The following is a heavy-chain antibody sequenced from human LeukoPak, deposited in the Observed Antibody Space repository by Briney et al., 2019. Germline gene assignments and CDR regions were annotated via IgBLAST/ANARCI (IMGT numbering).Heavy chain of an antibody. Sequence: NPSETLSLTCTVSGGSISSSSYYWGWIRQPAGKGLEWIGRIYTSGSTNYNPSLKSRVTISLDTSKNQFSLNLSSVTAADTAVYYCAREDPNSYGHPGVDYWGQGTLVTVSS. CDR1: GGSISSSSYY. V-gene: IGHV4-61*02. CDR2: IYTSGST. D-gene: IGHD5-18*01. CDR3: AREDPNSYGHPGVDY. J-gene: IGHJ4*02.